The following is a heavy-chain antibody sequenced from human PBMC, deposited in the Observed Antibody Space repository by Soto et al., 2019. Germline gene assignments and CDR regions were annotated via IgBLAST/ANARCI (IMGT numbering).Heavy chain of an antibody. Sequence: QVQLVQSGAEVKKPESSVKVSCKAPGGTFSTYAISWVRQAPGQGLEWMGGIIPMFGTANYAQRFQDRVTITADESTNTVYMELSSLRSEDTAVYFCASGIQLWLRRINTGCSGWGQGTLVTVSS. CDR3: ASGIQLWLRRINTGCSG. CDR1: GGTFSTYA. CDR2: IIPMFGTA. V-gene: IGHV1-69*12. J-gene: IGHJ4*02. D-gene: IGHD5-18*01.